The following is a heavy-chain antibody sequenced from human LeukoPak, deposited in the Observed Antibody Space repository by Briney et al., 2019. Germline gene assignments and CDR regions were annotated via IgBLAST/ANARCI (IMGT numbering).Heavy chain of an antibody. CDR1: GFTFSSYE. J-gene: IGHJ4*02. CDR3: ARGEGIAAAGAYYFDY. Sequence: GGSLRLSCAASGFTFSSYEMHWVRQAPGKGLEWVSYISSSGSTIYYADSVKGRFTISRDNAKNSLYLQMNSLRAEDTAVYYCARGEGIAAAGAYYFDYWGQGTLVTVSS. D-gene: IGHD6-13*01. V-gene: IGHV3-48*03. CDR2: ISSSGSTI.